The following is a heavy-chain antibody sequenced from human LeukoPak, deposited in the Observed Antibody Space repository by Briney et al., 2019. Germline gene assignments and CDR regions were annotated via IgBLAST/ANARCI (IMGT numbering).Heavy chain of an antibody. CDR2: IRYDGSNK. Sequence: GGSLRLSCAASGFTFSSYGMHWVRQAPGKGLEGVAFIRYDGSNKYYADSVKGRFTISRDNSKNTLYLQMNSLRAEDTAVYYCAKEGSIAARPDYFDYWGQGTLVTVSS. CDR3: AKEGSIAARPDYFDY. D-gene: IGHD6-6*01. CDR1: GFTFSSYG. V-gene: IGHV3-30*02. J-gene: IGHJ4*02.